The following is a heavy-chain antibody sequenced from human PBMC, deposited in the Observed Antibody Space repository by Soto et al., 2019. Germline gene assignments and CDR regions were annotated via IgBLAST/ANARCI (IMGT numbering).Heavy chain of an antibody. D-gene: IGHD6-13*01. CDR2: IYYSGST. CDR3: ARDRPTYSSSWSRVRGMDV. V-gene: IGHV4-61*01. Sequence: SETLSLTCTVSGGSVSSGSYYWSWIRQPPGKGLEWIGYIYYSGSTNYNPSLKSRVTISVDTSKNQFSLKLSSVTAADTAVYYCARDRPTYSSSWSRVRGMDVWGQGTTVTVSS. CDR1: GGSVSSGSYY. J-gene: IGHJ6*02.